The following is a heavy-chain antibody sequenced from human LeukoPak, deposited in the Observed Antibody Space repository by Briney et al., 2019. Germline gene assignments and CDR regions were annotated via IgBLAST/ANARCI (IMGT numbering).Heavy chain of an antibody. CDR3: AKQGLVPATAGD. CDR2: IRFDGSEK. D-gene: IGHD2-2*01. CDR1: GFTFSNYN. J-gene: IGHJ4*02. Sequence: GGSLRLSCAASGFTFSNYNMNWVRQAPGKGLEWLSFIRFDGSEKYYADSVKARFSISRDNSMNTLYLQMNSLRPEDTAVYYCAKQGLVPATAGDWGQGTLVTVSS. V-gene: IGHV3-30*02.